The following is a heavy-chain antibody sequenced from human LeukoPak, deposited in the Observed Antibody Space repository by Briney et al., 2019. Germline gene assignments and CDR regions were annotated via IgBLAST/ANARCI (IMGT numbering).Heavy chain of an antibody. J-gene: IGHJ4*02. CDR2: IIPIFGTA. CDR1: GGTFSSYA. D-gene: IGHD3-22*01. Sequence: SVKVSCKASGGTFSSYAISWVRQAPGQGLEWMGGIIPIFGTANCAQKFQGRVTITTDESTSTAYMELSSLRSEDTAVYYCASIDSSGYYPFDYWGQGTLVTVSS. V-gene: IGHV1-69*05. CDR3: ASIDSSGYYPFDY.